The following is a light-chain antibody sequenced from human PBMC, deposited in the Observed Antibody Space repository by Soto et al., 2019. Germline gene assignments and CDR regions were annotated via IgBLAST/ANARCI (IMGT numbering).Light chain of an antibody. CDR1: SSDIGNSNH. V-gene: IGLV2-14*01. Sequence: QSVLTQPASVTGSPGQSITISCTGTSSDIGNSNHVSWYQHYPGTAPKLIIYEVGNRPSGVSDRFSASKSGNTASLIISGLLPEDEADYYCSSYTTTNSWVFGGGTQLTVL. CDR3: SSYTTTNSWV. J-gene: IGLJ3*02. CDR2: EVG.